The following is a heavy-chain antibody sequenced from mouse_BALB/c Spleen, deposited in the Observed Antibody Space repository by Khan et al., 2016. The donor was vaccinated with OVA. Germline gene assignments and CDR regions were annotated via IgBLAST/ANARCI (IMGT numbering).Heavy chain of an antibody. D-gene: IGHD2-4*01. CDR3: ARNYDYDEGLAY. V-gene: IGHV2-2*02. CDR1: GFSLTTYG. J-gene: IGHJ3*01. Sequence: VQLQQSGPGLVQPSQSLSITCTVSGFSLTTYGVHWVRQSPGKGLEWLGVIWSGGTTDYSAAFISRLSITKDNSKSQVFFKMNSLQANETAIYYWARNYDYDEGLAYWGQGTLVTVSA. CDR2: IWSGGTT.